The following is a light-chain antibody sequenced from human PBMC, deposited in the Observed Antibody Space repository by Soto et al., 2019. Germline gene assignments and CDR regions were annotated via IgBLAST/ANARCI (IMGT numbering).Light chain of an antibody. Sequence: QLVLTQSPSASASLGASVKLTCTLSSGHSNYAIAWHQQQPEKGPRYLMRVNGDGSHTKGDGIPDRFSGSSSGAERYLTISSLQSEDEADYYCQTWGAGIRVFGGGTKLTVL. V-gene: IGLV4-69*01. CDR1: SGHSNYA. CDR3: QTWGAGIRV. CDR2: VNGDGSH. J-gene: IGLJ3*02.